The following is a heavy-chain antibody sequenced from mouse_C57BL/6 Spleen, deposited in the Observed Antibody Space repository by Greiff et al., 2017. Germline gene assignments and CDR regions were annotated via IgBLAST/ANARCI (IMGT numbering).Heavy chain of an antibody. Sequence: QVQLQQPGAELVMPGASVKLSCKASGYTFTSYWMPWVKQRPGQGLEWIGEIDPSDSYTNYNQKFKGKSTLTVDKSSSTAYMQLSSLTSEDSAVYYCARQVYYGSSFYFDYWGQGTTLTVSS. J-gene: IGHJ2*01. CDR3: ARQVYYGSSFYFDY. V-gene: IGHV1-69*01. CDR1: GYTFTSYW. CDR2: IDPSDSYT. D-gene: IGHD1-1*01.